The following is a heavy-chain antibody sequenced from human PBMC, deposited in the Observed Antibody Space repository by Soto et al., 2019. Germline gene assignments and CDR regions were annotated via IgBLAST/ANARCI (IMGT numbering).Heavy chain of an antibody. V-gene: IGHV1-8*01. CDR2: MNPNSGNT. Sequence: ASVKVSCKASGYTFTSYDINWVRQATGQGLEWMGWMNPNSGNTGYAQKFQGRVTMTRNTSISTAYMELSSLRSEDTAVYYCARGHRYCSGGSCFSYWFDPWGQGTLVTVSS. D-gene: IGHD2-15*01. J-gene: IGHJ5*02. CDR1: GYTFTSYD. CDR3: ARGHRYCSGGSCFSYWFDP.